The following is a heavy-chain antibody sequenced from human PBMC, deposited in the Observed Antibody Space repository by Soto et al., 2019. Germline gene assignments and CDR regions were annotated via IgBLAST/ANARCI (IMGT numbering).Heavy chain of an antibody. Sequence: EVQLEESGGDLVQPGGSLRLSCTASGFIFSSYWMHWVRRAPGKGLVWVSRINTDGGTTTYAESVKGRFTISRDNARNTLYLQMNSLRPEDTALYYCVRVGSGSYSWRDPWGQGTLVTVSS. D-gene: IGHD1-26*01. J-gene: IGHJ5*02. CDR3: VRVGSGSYSWRDP. V-gene: IGHV3-74*01. CDR2: INTDGGTT. CDR1: GFIFSSYW.